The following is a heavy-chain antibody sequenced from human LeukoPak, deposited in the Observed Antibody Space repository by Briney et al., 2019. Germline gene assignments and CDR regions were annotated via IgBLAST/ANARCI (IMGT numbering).Heavy chain of an antibody. Sequence: SETLSLTCTVSGYSISSGYYWSWIRQPPGKGLEWIGEINHSGSTNYNPSLKSRVTISVDTSKNQFSLKLSSVTAADTAVYYCARLCATSLGYWGQGTLVTVSS. V-gene: IGHV4-38-2*02. CDR1: GYSISSGYY. D-gene: IGHD2-2*01. J-gene: IGHJ4*02. CDR3: ARLCATSLGY. CDR2: INHSGST.